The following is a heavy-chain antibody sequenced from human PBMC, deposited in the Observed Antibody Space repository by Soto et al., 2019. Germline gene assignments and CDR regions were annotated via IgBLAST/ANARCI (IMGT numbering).Heavy chain of an antibody. D-gene: IGHD3-16*01. V-gene: IGHV1-18*01. J-gene: IGHJ6*02. CDR2: ISPYTGNT. CDR3: VMVDNYVTPTPQDV. CDR1: GYIFVNYG. Sequence: QVQLVQSGDEVKKPGASVKVSCKASGYIFVNYGSAWVRQAPGQGREWMGWISPYTGNTHSATKVQGRLTMTTDTSTSTAYMDLGSLTSDDTAVYYCVMVDNYVTPTPQDVWGQGTTVTVSS.